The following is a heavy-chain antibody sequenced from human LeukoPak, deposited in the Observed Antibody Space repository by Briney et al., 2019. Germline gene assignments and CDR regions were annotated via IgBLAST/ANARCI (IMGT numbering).Heavy chain of an antibody. CDR1: GGSVSGYY. Sequence: SETLSLTCTVSGGSVSGYYWSWVPRPPGRGLEWIGYIYLRGSTDYNPSLKSRVAISADTTMNLFSLKLSSVTAADTAVYFCARRVLGYCRGGSCYGLSYYMDVWGEGTTVTVSS. J-gene: IGHJ6*03. CDR3: ARRVLGYCRGGSCYGLSYYMDV. CDR2: IYLRGST. D-gene: IGHD2-15*01. V-gene: IGHV4-4*09.